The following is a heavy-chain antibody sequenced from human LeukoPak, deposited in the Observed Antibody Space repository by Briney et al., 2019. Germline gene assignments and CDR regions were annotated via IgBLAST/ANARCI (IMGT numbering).Heavy chain of an antibody. CDR1: GFTFSSYS. D-gene: IGHD2-2*02. Sequence: GGSLRLSCAASGFTFSSYSMNWVRQAPGKGLEWVSSISSSSSYIYYADSVKGRFTISRDNAKNSLYLQMNSLRAEDTAVYYCARDGIVVVPAAIRGGRSEYYGMDVWGQGTTVTVSS. J-gene: IGHJ6*02. CDR3: ARDGIVVVPAAIRGGRSEYYGMDV. CDR2: ISSSSSYI. V-gene: IGHV3-21*01.